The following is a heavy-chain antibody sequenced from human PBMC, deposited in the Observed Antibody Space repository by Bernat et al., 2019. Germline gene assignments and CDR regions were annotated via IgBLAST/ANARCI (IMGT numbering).Heavy chain of an antibody. V-gene: IGHV3-23*01. D-gene: IGHD6-19*01. CDR2: ISGSGITT. J-gene: IGHJ3*02. Sequence: EAQLLESGGGLVEPGGSLRLSCAASGFTFSLYAMAWVRQAPGKGLEWVSAISGSGITTYYADSVKGRFTVSSDNSRNTVYLEMRSLTAEDTALYYCAKDEESSGRDHDAFDIWGHGTMVTVSS. CDR1: GFTFSLYA. CDR3: AKDEESSGRDHDAFDI.